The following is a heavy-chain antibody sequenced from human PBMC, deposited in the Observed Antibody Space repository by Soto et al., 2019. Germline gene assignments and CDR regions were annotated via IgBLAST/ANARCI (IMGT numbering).Heavy chain of an antibody. CDR1: GFSFSDYS. CDR2: ISSSSDKT. Sequence: GGSLRLSCIASGFSFSDYSMNWVRQAPGKGLQWVSYISSSSDKTYYADSVKGRFTVSRDNAKNALFLEMNSLRDDDTATYYCARLPKGSLVTAWGQGTRVTVSS. J-gene: IGHJ4*02. CDR3: ARLPKGSLVTA. D-gene: IGHD2-21*02. V-gene: IGHV3-48*02.